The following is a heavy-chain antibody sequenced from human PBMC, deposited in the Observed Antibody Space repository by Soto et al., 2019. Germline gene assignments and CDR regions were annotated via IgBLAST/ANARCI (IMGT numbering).Heavy chain of an antibody. CDR1: GYSFTSLD. Sequence: QVQLVQSGAEVREPGASVKVSCKASGYSFTSLDINWVRQTAGQGLEWMGWMEPSTGRTGYAQKFQGRVTITSDTAINTAYMELTTLTSDDTAFYYCARGVSAGVDYWGQGTLVTVSS. D-gene: IGHD1-26*01. CDR2: MEPSTGRT. CDR3: ARGVSAGVDY. J-gene: IGHJ4*02. V-gene: IGHV1-8*01.